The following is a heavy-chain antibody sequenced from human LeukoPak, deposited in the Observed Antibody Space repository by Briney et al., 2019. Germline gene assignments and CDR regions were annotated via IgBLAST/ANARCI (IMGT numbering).Heavy chain of an antibody. CDR3: ARGGTYYYHYFGY. V-gene: IGHV3-7*05. Sequence: GGSLRPSCVASGFTFRSYWMNWVRQAPGKGLECLANIKQDGSEKYYVDSVKGRFTISRDNAKSSLYLQMNSLRAEDTAVYYCARGGTYYYHYFGYWGQGTLVTVSS. D-gene: IGHD1-26*01. CDR1: GFTFRSYW. J-gene: IGHJ4*02. CDR2: IKQDGSEK.